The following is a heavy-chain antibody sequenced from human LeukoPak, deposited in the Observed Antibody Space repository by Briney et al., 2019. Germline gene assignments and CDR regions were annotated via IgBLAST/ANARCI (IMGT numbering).Heavy chain of an antibody. CDR2: IYYSGST. D-gene: IGHD4-23*01. CDR1: GGSISSYY. J-gene: IGHJ4*02. V-gene: IGHV4-59*08. CDR3: ARHRGGNPFDY. Sequence: SETLSLTCTVSGGSISSYYWSWLRQPPGKGLEWIGYIYYSGSTNYNPSLKSRVTISVDTSKNQFSLKLSSVTAADTAVYYCARHRGGNPFDYWGQGTLVTVSS.